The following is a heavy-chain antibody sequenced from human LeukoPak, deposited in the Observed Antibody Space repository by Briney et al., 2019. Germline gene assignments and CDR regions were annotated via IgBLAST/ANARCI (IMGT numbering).Heavy chain of an antibody. J-gene: IGHJ2*01. CDR3: SRRDCSHSSCLYWYFDL. V-gene: IGHV4-39*07. CDR1: GGSIISGGSY. D-gene: IGHD6-13*01. CDR2: IFYSGIT. Sequence: ETLSLTCNVSGGSIISGGSYWGWIRQPPGRGLEWIGSIFYSGITYYNPSLKSRVTISVDTSKNQFSLRLSSVTAADTAVYFCSRRDCSHSSCLYWYFDLWGRGTLLTVSS.